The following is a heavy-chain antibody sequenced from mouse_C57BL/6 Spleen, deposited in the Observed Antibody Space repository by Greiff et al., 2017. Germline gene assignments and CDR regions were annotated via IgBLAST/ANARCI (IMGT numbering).Heavy chain of an antibody. CDR3: ARSYGGYWYFDV. J-gene: IGHJ1*03. V-gene: IGHV1-64*01. D-gene: IGHD1-1*01. Sequence: VQLQQPGAELVKPGASVKLSCKASGYTFTSYWMHWVKQRPGQGLEWIGMIHPNSGSTNYNEKFKSKATLTVDKSSSTAYMQLSSLTSEDSAVYYCARSYGGYWYFDVWGTGTTVTVSS. CDR2: IHPNSGST. CDR1: GYTFTSYW.